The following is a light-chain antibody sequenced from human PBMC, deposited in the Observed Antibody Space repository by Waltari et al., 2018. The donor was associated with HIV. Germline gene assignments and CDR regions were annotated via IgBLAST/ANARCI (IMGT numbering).Light chain of an antibody. J-gene: IGLJ2*01. CDR2: GTT. Sequence: QSVLTQPPSVSGAPGQRVTISRTGTNSNIGANYDVNWYQQLPGTAPKLLIYGTTIRPSGVPDRCSGSKSGTSASLVITGLRAEDEADYYCQSYDSSLSGSEVFGGGTKLSVL. CDR1: NSNIGANYD. V-gene: IGLV1-40*01. CDR3: QSYDSSLSGSEV.